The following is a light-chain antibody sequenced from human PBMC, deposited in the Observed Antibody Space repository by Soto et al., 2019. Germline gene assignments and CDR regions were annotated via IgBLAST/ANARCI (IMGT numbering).Light chain of an antibody. J-gene: IGKJ1*01. Sequence: EIVLTQPPATLSLSPGERATLSCRASQSVSSYLAWYQQKPGQAPRLLIYDASNRATGIPARFSGSGSETDFTLTISSLEPEDFAVYYCQQRSDRPRTFGQGT. CDR2: DAS. V-gene: IGKV3-11*01. CDR3: QQRSDRPRT. CDR1: QSVSSY.